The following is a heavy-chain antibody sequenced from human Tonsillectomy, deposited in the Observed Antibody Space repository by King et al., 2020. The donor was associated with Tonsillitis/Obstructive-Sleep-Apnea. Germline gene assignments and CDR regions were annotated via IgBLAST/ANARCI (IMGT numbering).Heavy chain of an antibody. CDR1: GFTFSSYA. Sequence: VQLVESGGGVVQPGRSLRLSCAASGFTFSSYAMHWVRQAPGKGLEWVAVISYDGSNKYYADSVKGRFTISRDNSKNTLYLQMNSLRAEETAVYYCARDPAVTYRMTNWGQGTLVTVSS. V-gene: IGHV3-30*01. D-gene: IGHD4-17*01. CDR2: ISYDGSNK. CDR3: ARDPAVTYRMTN. J-gene: IGHJ4*02.